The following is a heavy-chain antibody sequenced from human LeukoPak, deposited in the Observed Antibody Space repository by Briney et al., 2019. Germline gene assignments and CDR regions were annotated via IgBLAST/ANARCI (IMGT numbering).Heavy chain of an antibody. J-gene: IGHJ4*02. V-gene: IGHV3-21*01. CDR2: ISSSSSYI. Sequence: GGSLRLSCAASGFTFSSYSMNWARQAPGKGLEWVSSISSSSSYIYYADSVKGRFTISRDNAKNSLYLQMNSLRAEDTAVYYCARDLFGELFYFDYWGRGTLVTVSS. CDR3: ARDLFGELFYFDY. D-gene: IGHD3-10*01. CDR1: GFTFSSYS.